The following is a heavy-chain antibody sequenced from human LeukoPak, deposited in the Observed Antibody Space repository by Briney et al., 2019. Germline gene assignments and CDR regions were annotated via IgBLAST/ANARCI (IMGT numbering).Heavy chain of an antibody. D-gene: IGHD5-18*01. CDR3: MALGHSD. V-gene: IGHV3-7*01. J-gene: IGHJ4*02. Sequence: GGSLRLSCAASGSTFSNSWMTWVRQVPGKGLEWVATINGEGSDKYYVDSVKGRFIISRDNAKNSLHLQMSSLRVEDTAVYYCMALGHSDWGQGTLVTVSS. CDR1: GSTFSNSW. CDR2: INGEGSDK.